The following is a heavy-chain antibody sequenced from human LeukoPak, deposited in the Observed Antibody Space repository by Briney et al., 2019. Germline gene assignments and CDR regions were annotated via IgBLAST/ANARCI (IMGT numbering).Heavy chain of an antibody. Sequence: SETLSLTCTVSGGSISSYYWSWIRQPPGKGLEWIGFIYHSGSTDYNPSLESRGTISVDTSKNQFSLKLTSVTAADTAVYYCARTNYYGSGSYYPDLWGQGTLVTVSS. D-gene: IGHD3-10*01. CDR3: ARTNYYGSGSYYPDL. CDR2: IYHSGST. V-gene: IGHV4-59*08. CDR1: GGSISSYY. J-gene: IGHJ5*02.